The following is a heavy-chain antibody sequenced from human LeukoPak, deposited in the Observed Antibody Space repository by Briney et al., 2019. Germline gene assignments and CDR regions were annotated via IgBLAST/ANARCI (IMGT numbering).Heavy chain of an antibody. V-gene: IGHV1-18*01. Sequence: ASVKVSCKASGYTFSNYGITWVRQAPGQGLEWMGWISSYSGNTIYAQKFQGRVTMTTDTSTSTAYMELRNLTPDDTAVFYCARGGLGIIGATESAYWGQGALVTVSS. CDR1: GYTFSNYG. CDR2: ISSYSGNT. D-gene: IGHD1-26*01. CDR3: ARGGLGIIGATESAY. J-gene: IGHJ4*02.